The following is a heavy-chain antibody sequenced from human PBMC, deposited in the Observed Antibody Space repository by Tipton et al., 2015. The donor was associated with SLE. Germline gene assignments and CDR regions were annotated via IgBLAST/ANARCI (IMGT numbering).Heavy chain of an antibody. CDR2: IYYSGIT. J-gene: IGHJ3*02. CDR3: ARVVVVISDAFDI. D-gene: IGHD3-22*01. Sequence: TLSLTCTVSGGSISSSSNYWGWIRQPPGKGLEWIGSIYYSGITYYNPSLKSRVTISVDTSKNQFSLNLSSVTAADTAVYYCARVVVVISDAFDIWVQGTMVTVSS. V-gene: IGHV4-39*07. CDR1: GGSISSSSNY.